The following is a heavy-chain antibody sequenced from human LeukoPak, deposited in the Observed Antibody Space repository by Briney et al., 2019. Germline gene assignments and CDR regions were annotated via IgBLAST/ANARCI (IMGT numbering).Heavy chain of an antibody. CDR1: GFTFSDYY. CDR3: ARAQGSYYHYYMDV. J-gene: IGHJ6*03. CDR2: ISSSGSTI. D-gene: IGHD1-26*01. Sequence: GGSLRLSCAASGFTFSDYYMSWIRQAPGKGLEWVSYISSSGSTIYYADSVKGRFTISRDNAKNSLYLQMNSLRAEDTAVYYCARAQGSYYHYYMDVWGKGTTVTVSS. V-gene: IGHV3-11*01.